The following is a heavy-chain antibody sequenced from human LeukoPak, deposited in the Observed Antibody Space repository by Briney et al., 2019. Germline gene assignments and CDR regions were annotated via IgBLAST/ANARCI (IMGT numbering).Heavy chain of an antibody. D-gene: IGHD4-23*01. CDR2: IYYSGST. J-gene: IGHJ4*02. V-gene: IGHV4-39*01. CDR1: GGSIGSSSYD. CDR3: ARRIVVTRGFDY. Sequence: PSETLSLPCTVSGGSIGSSSYDWGWIRQPPGKGLEWIGSIYYSGSTYYNPSLKSRVTISVDTSKNQFSLKLSSVTAADTAVYYCARRIVVTRGFDYWGQGTLVTVSS.